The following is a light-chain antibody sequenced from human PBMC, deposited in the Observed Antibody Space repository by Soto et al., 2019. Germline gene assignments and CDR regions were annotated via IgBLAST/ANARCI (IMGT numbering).Light chain of an antibody. J-gene: IGKJ4*01. CDR2: GAS. V-gene: IGKV3-15*01. Sequence: EIVMTQSPATLSVSPGERATLSCRASQSVSSNLAWYQQKPGQAPRLLIYGASTRATGIPARFSGSGSGTEFTLTISSLQSADFAVYYCQQYNNWPPLTCGAGPKVDIK. CDR3: QQYNNWPPLT. CDR1: QSVSSN.